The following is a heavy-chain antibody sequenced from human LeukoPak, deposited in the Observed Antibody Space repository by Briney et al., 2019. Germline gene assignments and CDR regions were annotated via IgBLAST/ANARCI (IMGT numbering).Heavy chain of an antibody. CDR1: GGSLSIDF. J-gene: IGHJ4*02. Sequence: PSETLSLTCTISGGSLSIDFWSWIRQPPGKGLEWFWYFYYSGSTNYNPSLKSRVTTALQTSMNQFSLKLNSVTDADTAVYYCARREAVTKRYYFDYGGQGTLGSVS. D-gene: IGHD2-8*01. V-gene: IGHV4-59*08. CDR3: ARREAVTKRYYFDY. CDR2: FYYSGST.